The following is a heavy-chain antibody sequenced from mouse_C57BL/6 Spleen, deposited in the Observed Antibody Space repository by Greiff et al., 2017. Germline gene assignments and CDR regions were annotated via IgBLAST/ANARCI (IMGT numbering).Heavy chain of an antibody. CDR3: ARSFDYYGSSPWFAY. CDR1: GFSLSTSGMG. Sequence: KQSGPGILQSSQTLSLTCSFSGFSLSTSGMGVSWIRQPSGKGLEWLAHIYWDDDKRYNPSLKSRLTISKDTSRNQVFLKITSVDTADTATYYCARSFDYYGSSPWFAYWGQGTLVTVSA. D-gene: IGHD1-1*01. CDR2: IYWDDDK. V-gene: IGHV8-12*01. J-gene: IGHJ3*01.